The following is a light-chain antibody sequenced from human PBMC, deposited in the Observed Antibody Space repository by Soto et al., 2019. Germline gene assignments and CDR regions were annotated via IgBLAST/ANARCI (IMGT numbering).Light chain of an antibody. CDR3: KQYNNWHPCT. CDR1: QSVSSN. Sequence: EIVMTQSPATLSVSPGERATLSCRASQSVSSNLAWYQQKPGQAPRLLIYGASTRATGIPARFSGSGSGTEFTLTISSLQSEDFAVYYCKQYNNWHPCTFGQVTNV. CDR2: GAS. J-gene: IGKJ1*01. V-gene: IGKV3-15*01.